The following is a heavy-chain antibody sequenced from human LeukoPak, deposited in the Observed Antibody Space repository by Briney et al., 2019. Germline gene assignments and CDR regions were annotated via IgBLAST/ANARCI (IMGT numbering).Heavy chain of an antibody. CDR2: INPSGGST. Sequence: ASVKVSCEASGYTLTSYYMHWVRQAPGQGLEWMGIINPSGGSTSYAQKFQGRVTMTKDTSTSTVYMELSSLRSEDTAVYYCARVRGYCSGGSCRGGFDYWGQGTLVTVSS. CDR3: ARVRGYCSGGSCRGGFDY. D-gene: IGHD2-15*01. CDR1: GYTLTSYY. V-gene: IGHV1-46*01. J-gene: IGHJ4*02.